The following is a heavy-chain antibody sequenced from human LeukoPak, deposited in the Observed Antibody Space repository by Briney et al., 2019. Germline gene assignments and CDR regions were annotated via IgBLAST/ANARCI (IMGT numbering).Heavy chain of an antibody. CDR1: GFTFSSYE. Sequence: GGSLRLSCAASGFTFSSYEMNWVRQAPGRGLEWVSYISSSGSTIYCADSVKGRFTISRDNAKNSLYLQMNSLRAEDTAVYYCAELGITMIGGVWGKGTTVTISS. CDR2: ISSSGSTI. CDR3: AELGITMIGGV. D-gene: IGHD3-10*02. V-gene: IGHV3-48*03. J-gene: IGHJ6*04.